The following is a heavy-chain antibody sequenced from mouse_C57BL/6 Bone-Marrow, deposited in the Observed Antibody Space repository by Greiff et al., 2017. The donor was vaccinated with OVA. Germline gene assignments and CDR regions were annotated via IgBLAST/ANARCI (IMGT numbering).Heavy chain of an antibody. CDR2: IDPSDSDT. Sequence: QVQLQQSGAELVRPGSSVKLSCKASGYTFTSYWMHWVKQRPIQGLEWIGNIDPSDSDTHYNQKFKDKATLTVDKSSSTASMQLSSLTSEDSAVYYCERADDGMAYWGQGTLVTVSA. CDR3: ERADDGMAY. D-gene: IGHD2-12*01. J-gene: IGHJ3*01. V-gene: IGHV1-52*01. CDR1: GYTFTSYW.